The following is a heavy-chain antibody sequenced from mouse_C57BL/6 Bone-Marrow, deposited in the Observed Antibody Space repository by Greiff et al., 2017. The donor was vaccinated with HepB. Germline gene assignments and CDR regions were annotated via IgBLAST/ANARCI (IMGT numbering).Heavy chain of an antibody. J-gene: IGHJ4*01. D-gene: IGHD1-1*01. Sequence: EVKLMESGPGLVKPSQSLSLTCSVTGYSITSGYYWNWIRQFPGNKLEWMGYISYDGSNNYNPSLKNRISITRDTSKNQFFLKLNSVTTEDTATYYCARDYGSTYAMDYWGQGTSVTVSS. CDR1: GYSITSGYY. CDR2: ISYDGSN. CDR3: ARDYGSTYAMDY. V-gene: IGHV3-6*01.